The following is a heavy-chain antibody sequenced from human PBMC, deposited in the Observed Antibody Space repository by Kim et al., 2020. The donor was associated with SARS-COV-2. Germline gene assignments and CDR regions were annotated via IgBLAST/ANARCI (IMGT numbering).Heavy chain of an antibody. CDR3: ATSLAAAGIAFDI. CDR1: GYTFTSYD. J-gene: IGHJ3*02. D-gene: IGHD6-13*01. CDR2: MKPNSGNT. Sequence: ASVKVSCKASGYTFTSYDINWVRQATGQGLEWMGWMKPNSGNTGYAQKFQGRVTMTRNTSTSTAYMELSSLRSEDTAVYYCATSLAAAGIAFDIWGQGTTVSVSS. V-gene: IGHV1-8*01.